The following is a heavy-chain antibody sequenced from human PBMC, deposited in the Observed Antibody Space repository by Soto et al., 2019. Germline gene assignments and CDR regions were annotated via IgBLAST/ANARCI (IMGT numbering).Heavy chain of an antibody. D-gene: IGHD2-15*01. Sequence: SETLSLTCTVSGGSISSSSYYWGWIRQPPGKGLEWIGSIYYSGSTYYNPSLKSRVTISVDTSKNQFSLKLSSVTAADTAVYYCARGGVAASSLAWFDPWGQG. CDR1: GGSISSSSYY. V-gene: IGHV4-39*07. J-gene: IGHJ5*02. CDR2: IYYSGST. CDR3: ARGGVAASSLAWFDP.